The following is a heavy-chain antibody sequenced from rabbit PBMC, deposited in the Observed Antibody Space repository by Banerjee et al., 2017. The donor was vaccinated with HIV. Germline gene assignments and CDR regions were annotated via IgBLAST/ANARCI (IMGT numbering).Heavy chain of an antibody. J-gene: IGHJ2*01. CDR3: ARAGSTYATGAFDP. D-gene: IGHD8-1*01. Sequence: QEQLEESGGDLVKPEGSLTLTCTASGFSFSSGYWICWVRQAPGKGLEWIGCIGAGSGATYYASWAKGRFTISKTSSTTVTLQMTSLTAADTATYFCARAGSTYATGAFDPWGQGTLVTIS. V-gene: IGHV1S45*01. CDR2: IGAGSGAT. CDR1: GFSFSSGYW.